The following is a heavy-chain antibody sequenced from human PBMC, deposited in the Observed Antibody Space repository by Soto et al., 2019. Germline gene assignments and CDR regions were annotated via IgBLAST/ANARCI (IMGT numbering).Heavy chain of an antibody. Sequence: QVQLQESGPGLVKPSGTLSLTCAVSSGSISSSNWWSWVRQPPGKGLEWIGEIYHSGSTNYNPSLNSRGTRSVDKSKNQFYLKLSSGTAADTAVYYCAIRKPLYCSGGSCYSDYYYYMDVWGKGTTVTVSS. CDR2: IYHSGST. V-gene: IGHV4-4*02. CDR1: SGSISSSNW. J-gene: IGHJ6*03. CDR3: AIRKPLYCSGGSCYSDYYYYMDV. D-gene: IGHD2-15*01.